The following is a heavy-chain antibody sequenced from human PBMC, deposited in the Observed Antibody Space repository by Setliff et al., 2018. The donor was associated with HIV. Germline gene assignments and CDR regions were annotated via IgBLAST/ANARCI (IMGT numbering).Heavy chain of an antibody. V-gene: IGHV4-4*09. D-gene: IGHD2-2*01. J-gene: IGHJ5*01. CDR1: GGTISNYN. Sequence: SETLSLTCSVSGGTISNYNWNWIRQAPGKGLEWIGYIFASGSTKYNPSLQNRVTISIDTSKNQFSLQLSSVTAADTAVYYCARRAVQDGSVTSSNWFESWGQGTLVTVSS. CDR2: IFASGST. CDR3: ARRAVQDGSVTSSNWFES.